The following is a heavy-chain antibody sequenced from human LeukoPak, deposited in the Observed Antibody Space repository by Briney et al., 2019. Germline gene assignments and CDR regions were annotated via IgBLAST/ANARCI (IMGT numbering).Heavy chain of an antibody. Sequence: ASVKVSCKASEYTFTGYYMHWVRQAPGQGLEWMGWINPNSGGTNYAQKFQGRVTMTRDTSISTVYMELSSLRSEDTAVYYCARDRDPSYAFDIWGQGTMVTVSS. J-gene: IGHJ3*02. V-gene: IGHV1-2*02. CDR3: ARDRDPSYAFDI. D-gene: IGHD3-10*01. CDR2: INPNSGGT. CDR1: EYTFTGYY.